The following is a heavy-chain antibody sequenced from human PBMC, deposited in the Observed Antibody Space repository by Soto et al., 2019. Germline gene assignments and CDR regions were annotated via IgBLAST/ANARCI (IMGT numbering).Heavy chain of an antibody. CDR3: TAEYTSRWYFDY. CDR1: GFTLSDAW. D-gene: IGHD6-13*01. V-gene: IGHV3-15*01. J-gene: IGHJ4*02. CDR2: IKSKTDGGKT. Sequence: GGSLRLSCAASGFTLSDAWMSWVRQAPGKGLERIGRIKSKTDGGKTDYSAPVKGRFTISRDDSKNTLYLQMNSQKTEDIAVYYCTAEYTSRWYFDYWGLGTLVTVSS.